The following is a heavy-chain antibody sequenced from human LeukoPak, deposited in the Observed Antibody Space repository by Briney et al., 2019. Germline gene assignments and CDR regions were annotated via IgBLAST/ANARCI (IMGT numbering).Heavy chain of an antibody. Sequence: SETLSLTCTVSGGSFSSGGYFWSWIRQHPGEGLEWIGYIYYSGNTYYNPSLKSRVSISLDTSKNQFSLKLSSVTAADTAVYYCARIAAAGPNWFDPWGQGTLVTVSS. CDR3: ARIAAAGPNWFDP. D-gene: IGHD6-13*01. J-gene: IGHJ5*02. V-gene: IGHV4-30-4*01. CDR2: IYYSGNT. CDR1: GGSFSSGGYF.